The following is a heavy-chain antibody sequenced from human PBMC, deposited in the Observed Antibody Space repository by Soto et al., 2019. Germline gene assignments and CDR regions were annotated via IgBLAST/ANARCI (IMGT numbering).Heavy chain of an antibody. CDR3: ARGRGGGSGAFQH. CDR2: SNSDGSST. Sequence: EVQLVESGGGLVQPGGSLRLSCAASGFTFSSYWMHWVRQVPGKGLVWVSRSNSDGSSTSYADSVKGRFTISRDNAKNTLYLQMSSLTAEDTAVYYWARGRGGGSGAFQHWGQGTLVTVSS. D-gene: IGHD3-10*01. V-gene: IGHV3-74*01. CDR1: GFTFSSYW. J-gene: IGHJ1*01.